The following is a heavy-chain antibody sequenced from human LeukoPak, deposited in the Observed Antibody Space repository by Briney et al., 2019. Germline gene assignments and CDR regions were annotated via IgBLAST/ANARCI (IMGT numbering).Heavy chain of an antibody. V-gene: IGHV1-2*02. CDR3: ARDFIAARSSWFDP. J-gene: IGHJ5*02. CDR2: INPNSGCT. CDR1: GYTFTGYY. Sequence: ASVKVSCKASGYTFTGYYMHWVRQAPGQGLEWMGWINPNSGCTNYAQKFQGRVTMTRDTSISSVYLELSSLRSDDTAVYYCARDFIAARSSWFDPWGQGTLVTVSS. D-gene: IGHD6-6*01.